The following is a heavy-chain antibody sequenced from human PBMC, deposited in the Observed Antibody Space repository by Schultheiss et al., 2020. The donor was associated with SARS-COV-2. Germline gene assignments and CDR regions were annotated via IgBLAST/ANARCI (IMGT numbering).Heavy chain of an antibody. CDR2: ISSSGSTI. J-gene: IGHJ4*02. CDR1: GFTFSSYA. V-gene: IGHV3-48*04. Sequence: GGSLRLSCAASGFTFSSYAMSWVRQAPGKGLEWVSYISSSGSTIYYADSVKVRFTISRDNAKNSLYLQMNSLRAEDTAVYYCLRDNYGVDYWGQGTLVTVSS. D-gene: IGHD3-16*01. CDR3: LRDNYGVDY.